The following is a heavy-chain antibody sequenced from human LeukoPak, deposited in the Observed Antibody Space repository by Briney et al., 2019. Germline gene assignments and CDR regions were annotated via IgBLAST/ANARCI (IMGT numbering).Heavy chain of an antibody. V-gene: IGHV1-2*02. Sequence: PSASVKVSCKASGYTFTGYYMHWVRQAPGQGLEWMGWINPNSGGTNYAQKFQGRVTMTRDTSISTAYMELSGLRSDDTAVYYCARVANIVVVPAAIGVDAFDIWGQGTMVTVSS. CDR3: ARVANIVVVPAAIGVDAFDI. D-gene: IGHD2-2*01. CDR1: GYTFTGYY. J-gene: IGHJ3*02. CDR2: INPNSGGT.